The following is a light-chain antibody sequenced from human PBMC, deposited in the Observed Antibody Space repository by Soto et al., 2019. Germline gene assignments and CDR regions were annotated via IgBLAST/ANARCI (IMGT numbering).Light chain of an antibody. V-gene: IGKV3-20*01. J-gene: IGKJ4*01. CDR1: QSINNRF. CDR2: CTS. CDR3: QQYGGSPLT. Sequence: TQSPSTLSLSPVERATLSCVASQSINNRFLALYQQKPGQSPSLLIHCTSSSSTCIPDRFSGSGSGTDFTLTISRLEPEDFAVYYCQQYGGSPLTFGGGTKVDIK.